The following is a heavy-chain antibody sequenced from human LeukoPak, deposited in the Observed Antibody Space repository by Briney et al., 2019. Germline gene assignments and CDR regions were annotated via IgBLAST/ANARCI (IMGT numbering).Heavy chain of an antibody. J-gene: IGHJ5*02. V-gene: IGHV1-69*05. D-gene: IGHD4-17*01. CDR3: ARDVHGDYGSGWFDP. Sequence: IXXVXXAXGQGLEXXXGIIPLFGTAGYAQKFQGRVTITKDESTRTVYLELTSLTSDDTAVYYCARDVHGDYGSGWFDPWGQGTLVSVSS. CDR2: IIPLFGTA.